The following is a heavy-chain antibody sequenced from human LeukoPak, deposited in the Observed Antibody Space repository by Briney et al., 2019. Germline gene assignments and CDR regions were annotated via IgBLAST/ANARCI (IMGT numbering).Heavy chain of an antibody. CDR3: AKDRGRGYTWNYWFDP. J-gene: IGHJ5*02. CDR2: TYYRSKWYN. CDR1: GDSVSSNSAA. Sequence: SQTLSLTCAISGDSVSSNSAAWNWIRQSPSRCLEWLGRTYYRSKWYNDYAVSVKSPITINPDTSKNQFSLHLNSVTPEDTAVYYCAKDRGRGYTWNYWFDPWGQGTLVTVSS. V-gene: IGHV6-1*01. D-gene: IGHD1-7*01.